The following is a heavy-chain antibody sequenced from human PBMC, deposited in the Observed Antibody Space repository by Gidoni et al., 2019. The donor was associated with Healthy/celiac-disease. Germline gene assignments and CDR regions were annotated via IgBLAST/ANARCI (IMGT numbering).Heavy chain of an antibody. D-gene: IGHD3-10*01. V-gene: IGHV3-33*01. CDR2: IWYDGSHK. CDR3: AIDSEEGFDY. Sequence: QVQLVESGGGVVQPGRCLRLSWAASGFTFSSDGMHWVRQAPGKGLEWVAVIWYDGSHKYYADSVNGRFTISRDNSKNTLYLQMNSLRAEDTAVYYCAIDSEEGFDYWGQGTLVTVSS. CDR1: GFTFSSDG. J-gene: IGHJ4*02.